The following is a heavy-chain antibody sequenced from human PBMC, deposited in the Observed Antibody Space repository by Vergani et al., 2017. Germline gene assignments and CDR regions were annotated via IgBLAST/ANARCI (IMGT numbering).Heavy chain of an antibody. J-gene: IGHJ6*03. CDR3: AREVVPAAMSPYYYYYYYMDV. D-gene: IGHD2-2*01. CDR2: IDWDDDK. Sequence: QVTLRESGPALVKPTQTLTLTCTFSGFSLSTSGMCVSWIRQPPGKALEWLARIDWDDDKYYSTSLKTRLTISKDTSKNQVVLTMTNMDPVDTATYYCAREVVPAAMSPYYYYYYYMDVWGKGTTVTVSS. CDR1: GFSLSTSGMC. V-gene: IGHV2-70*15.